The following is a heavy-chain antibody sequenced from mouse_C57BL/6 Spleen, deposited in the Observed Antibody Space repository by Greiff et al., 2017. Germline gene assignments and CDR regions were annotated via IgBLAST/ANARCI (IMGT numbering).Heavy chain of an antibody. CDR1: GFTFSDYG. V-gene: IGHV5-17*01. CDR2: ISSGSSTI. CDR3: ARFDGYNAMDY. D-gene: IGHD2-3*01. Sequence: EVHLVESGGGLVKPGGSLKLSCAASGFTFSDYGMHWVRQAPEKGLEWVAYISSGSSTIYYADTVKGRFTISRDNAKNTLFLQLTSLRSEDTAMYYCARFDGYNAMDYWGQGTSVTVSS. J-gene: IGHJ4*01.